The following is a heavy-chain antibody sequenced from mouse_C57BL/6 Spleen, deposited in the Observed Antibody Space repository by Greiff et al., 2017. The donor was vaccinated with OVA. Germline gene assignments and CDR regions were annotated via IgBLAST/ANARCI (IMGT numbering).Heavy chain of an antibody. J-gene: IGHJ2*01. V-gene: IGHV2-4*01. CDR2: IWSGGST. CDR3: AKSRGYSYYFDY. CDR1: GFSLTSYG. Sequence: VQLKESGPGLVQPSQSLSITCTVSGFSLTSYGVHWVRQPPGKGLEWLGVIWSGGSTDYNAAFISRLSISKDNSKSQVFFKMNSLQADDTAIYYCAKSRGYSYYFDYWGQGTTLTVSS. D-gene: IGHD2-3*01.